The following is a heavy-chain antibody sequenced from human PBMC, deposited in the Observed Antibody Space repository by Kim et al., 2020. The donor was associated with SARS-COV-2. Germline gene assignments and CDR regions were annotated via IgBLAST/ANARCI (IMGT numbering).Heavy chain of an antibody. CDR1: GFTFSSYA. J-gene: IGHJ5*02. CDR2: IYNGGSST. V-gene: IGHV3-23*03. CDR3: AKDLRDYYGAGSYLWLDP. Sequence: GGSLRLSCAASGFTFSSYAMSWVRQAPGKGLEWVAVIYNGGSSTYYADSVKGRFTISRENSKNTLYLQMNSLRAEDTAVYYCAKDLRDYYGAGSYLWLDPWGQGTLVTVSS. D-gene: IGHD3-10*01.